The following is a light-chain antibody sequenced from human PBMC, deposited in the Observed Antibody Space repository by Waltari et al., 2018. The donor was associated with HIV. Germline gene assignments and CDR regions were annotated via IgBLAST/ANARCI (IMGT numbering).Light chain of an antibody. CDR1: QSVGSS. Sequence: EIVLTQSPATLSLSPGERATLSCRASQSVGSSLAWYQQKPGQAPRLLIYDASNRATGIPARFSGSASGTDFTLTISSLEAEDFAVYYCQQRSNWPPGMYTFGQGTKGEIK. CDR2: DAS. V-gene: IGKV3-11*01. J-gene: IGKJ2*01. CDR3: QQRSNWPPGMYT.